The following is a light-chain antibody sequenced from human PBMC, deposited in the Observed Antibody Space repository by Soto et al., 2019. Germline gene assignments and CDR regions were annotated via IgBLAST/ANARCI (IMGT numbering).Light chain of an antibody. Sequence: QSALTQPGSVSGSPGQSITISCTGSVSDVGNFGPVSWYQQHPGQVPKLIIYEGNRRPSGVSSRFSGSKSGNTASLTISGLQAEDEADYYCCSYVGARTYVFGTGTKVTVL. CDR2: EGN. CDR3: CSYVGARTYV. CDR1: VSDVGNFGP. J-gene: IGLJ1*01. V-gene: IGLV2-23*01.